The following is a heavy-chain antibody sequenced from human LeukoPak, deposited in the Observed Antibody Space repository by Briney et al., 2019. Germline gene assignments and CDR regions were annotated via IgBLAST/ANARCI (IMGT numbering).Heavy chain of an antibody. CDR1: GGSISGYY. CDR3: ARDAYYYYMDV. J-gene: IGHJ6*03. V-gene: IGHV4-4*07. CDR2: MYSSGST. Sequence: SETLSLICTVSGGSISGYYWSWIRQPAGKGLEWIGRMYSSGSTNYNPSLKSRVTMSLDTSKNEFSLKLNSVTAADTAVYFCARDAYYYYMDVWGKGTTVTVSS.